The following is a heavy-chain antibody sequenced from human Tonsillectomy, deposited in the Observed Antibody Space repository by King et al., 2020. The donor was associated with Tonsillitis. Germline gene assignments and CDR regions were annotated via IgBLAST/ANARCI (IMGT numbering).Heavy chain of an antibody. CDR2: IKQDGSVK. CDR1: GFTFSSYW. D-gene: IGHD3-3*01. V-gene: IGHV3-7*01. J-gene: IGHJ2*01. CDR3: ASQNTYDFWSGYYISGYFDL. Sequence: QLVQSGGGLVQPGGSLRLSCAASGFTFSSYWMSWVRQAPGKGLEWVANIKQDGSVKYCLDSVKGRFTISRDNAKNPLYLQMNSLRAEYTAVYYCASQNTYDFWSGYYISGYFDLWGRGTLVTVSS.